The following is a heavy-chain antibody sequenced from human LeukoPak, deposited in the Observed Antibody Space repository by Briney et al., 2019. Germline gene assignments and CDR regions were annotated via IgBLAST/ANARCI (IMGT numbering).Heavy chain of an antibody. Sequence: PSETLSLTCSVSGDSISSYYWSWIRQSPGKGLEWIGSIYYSGSTYYNPSLKSRVTISVDTSKNQFSLKLSSVTAADTAVYYCARRGYSYVYYFDYWGQGTLVTVSS. CDR2: IYYSGST. J-gene: IGHJ4*02. D-gene: IGHD5-18*01. CDR3: ARRGYSYVYYFDY. V-gene: IGHV4-59*05. CDR1: GDSISSYY.